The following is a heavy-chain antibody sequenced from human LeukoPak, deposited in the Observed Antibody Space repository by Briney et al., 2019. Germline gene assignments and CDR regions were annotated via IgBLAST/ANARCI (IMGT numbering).Heavy chain of an antibody. D-gene: IGHD6-6*01. J-gene: IGHJ4*02. V-gene: IGHV3-23*01. CDR2: ISGSGGST. Sequence: SGGSLRLSCAASGFTFSSYAMSWVRQAPGKGLEWVSVISGSGGSTYYADSVKGRFTISRDNSKNTLYLQMNSLRAEDTAVYYCAKIMAARIPSNFXYWGQGTLVTVSS. CDR3: AKIMAARIPSNFXY. CDR1: GFTFSSYA.